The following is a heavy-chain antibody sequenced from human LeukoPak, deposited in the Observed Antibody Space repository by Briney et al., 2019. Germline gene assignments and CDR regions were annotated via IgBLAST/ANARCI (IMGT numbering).Heavy chain of an antibody. CDR1: GSTVTNSA. CDR2: FIVGSGRT. D-gene: IGHD1-26*01. J-gene: IGHJ4*02. V-gene: IGHV1-58*02. CDR3: AAELYRGTYGRCCSFAF. Sequence: ASVKVSCKASGSTVTNSAIKWLRQARGQRLEWIGWFIVGSGRTHYAQNLQERLTITRDMSTNTAYMELSSLRSEDTAVYYCAAELYRGTYGRCCSFAFWGQRTLVTVSS.